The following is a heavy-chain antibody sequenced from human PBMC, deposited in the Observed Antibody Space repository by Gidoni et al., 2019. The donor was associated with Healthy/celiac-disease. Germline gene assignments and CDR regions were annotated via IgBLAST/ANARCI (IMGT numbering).Heavy chain of an antibody. CDR2: IHPSGGT. V-gene: IGHV4-61*02. CDR3: VGEYSSAENSGWYRDWYFDL. D-gene: IGHD6-19*01. Sequence: QVQLQESGPGLVTPSQTLSLTCTVSGGSISSGSYYWSWIRQPAGKGLEWIGRIHPSGGTNYNPSLKGRVTISVDTSKNQFSLKLSSVTAADTAVYYCVGEYSSAENSGWYRDWYFDLWGRGTLVTVSS. J-gene: IGHJ2*01. CDR1: GGSISSGSYY.